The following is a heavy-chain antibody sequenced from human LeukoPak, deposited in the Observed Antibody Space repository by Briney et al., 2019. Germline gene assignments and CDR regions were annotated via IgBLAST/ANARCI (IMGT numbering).Heavy chain of an antibody. CDR2: INQDGREK. J-gene: IGHJ4*02. D-gene: IGHD3-22*01. V-gene: IGHV3-7*05. Sequence: GGSLRLPCAASGFTLSTYWMSWVRQAPGKGLEWVANINQDGREKYHVDSVKGRFTISRDNAKNTVFLQLNSLRAEDTAVYYCARYHYDSSGYPYYFDYWGQGTLVTVSS. CDR1: GFTLSTYW. CDR3: ARYHYDSSGYPYYFDY.